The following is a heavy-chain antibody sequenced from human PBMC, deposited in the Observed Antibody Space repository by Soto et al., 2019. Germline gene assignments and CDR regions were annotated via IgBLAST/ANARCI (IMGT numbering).Heavy chain of an antibody. CDR1: GGTFSSYA. CDR3: ARRLAAAGFTWDYYDYGMDF. D-gene: IGHD6-13*01. CDR2: IIPIFGTA. Sequence: QVQLVQSGAEVKKPGSSVKVSCKASGGTFSSYAISWVRQAPGQGLEWTGGIIPIFGTANYAQKFQGRVTTTADESTSTAYMELSSLRSEDTAVYYCARRLAAAGFTWDYYDYGMDFWGQGTTVTVSS. J-gene: IGHJ6*02. V-gene: IGHV1-69*19.